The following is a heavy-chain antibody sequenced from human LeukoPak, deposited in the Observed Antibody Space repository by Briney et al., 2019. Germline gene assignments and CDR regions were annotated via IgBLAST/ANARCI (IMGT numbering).Heavy chain of an antibody. V-gene: IGHV3-74*01. J-gene: IGHJ6*04. CDR3: ARVLWPYYYYYGMDV. CDR2: TNSDGSST. CDR1: GFTFSSYW. Sequence: GGSLRLSCAASGFTFSSYWMHWVRQAPGKGLVWVSRTNSDGSSTSYADSVKGRFTISRDNAKNTLYLQMNSLRAEDTAVYYCARVLWPYYYYYGMDVWGKGTTVTVSS. D-gene: IGHD2-21*01.